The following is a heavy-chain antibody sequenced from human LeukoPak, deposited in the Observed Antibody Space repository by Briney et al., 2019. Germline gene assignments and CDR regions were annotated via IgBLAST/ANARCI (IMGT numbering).Heavy chain of an antibody. CDR2: IYYSGST. J-gene: IGHJ4*02. CDR1: GGSISSSSYY. V-gene: IGHV4-39*07. CDR3: AREMYHYYDSSGYFRPSPQ. Sequence: SETLSLTCTVSGGSISSSSYYWGWIRQPPGKGLEWIGSIYYSGSTYYNPSLKSRVTISVDTSKNQFSLKLSSVTAADTAVYYCAREMYHYYDSSGYFRPSPQWGQGTLVTVSS. D-gene: IGHD3-22*01.